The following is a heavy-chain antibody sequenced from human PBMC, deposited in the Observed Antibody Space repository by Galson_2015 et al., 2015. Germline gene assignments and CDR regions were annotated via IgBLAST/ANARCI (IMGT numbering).Heavy chain of an antibody. CDR2: ISWDGGST. D-gene: IGHD3-3*01. CDR1: GFTFDDYT. Sequence: SLRLSCAASGFTFDDYTMHWVRQAPGKGLEWVSLISWDGGSTYYADSVKGRFTISRDNSKNSLYLQMNSLRTEDTALYYCAKMWGFDFWSGYLDYWGQGTLVTVSS. CDR3: AKMWGFDFWSGYLDY. V-gene: IGHV3-43*01. J-gene: IGHJ4*02.